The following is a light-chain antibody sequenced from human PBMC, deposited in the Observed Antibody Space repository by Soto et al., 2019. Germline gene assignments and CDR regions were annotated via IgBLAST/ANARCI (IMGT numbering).Light chain of an antibody. CDR1: SSDVGGYNY. Sequence: QSALTQPASVSGSPGQSITISCTGTSSDVGGYNYVSWYQQHPGKAPKVMIYEVSNRPSGVSNRFSGSKSGNTASLTISGLRAEDEAHYYCTSYTSSSPVVFGGGTKLTVL. CDR3: TSYTSSSPVV. V-gene: IGLV2-14*01. J-gene: IGLJ2*01. CDR2: EVS.